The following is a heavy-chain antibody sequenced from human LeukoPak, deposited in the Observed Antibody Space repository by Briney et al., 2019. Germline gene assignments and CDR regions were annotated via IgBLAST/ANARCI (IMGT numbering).Heavy chain of an antibody. CDR3: ARDRGGILSG. D-gene: IGHD3-10*01. Sequence: PSETLSLTCTVSGGSISSYYWSWIRQPPGKGLGWIGYIYYSGTTNYNPSLKSRVTISVDTSKNQFSLKLSSVTAADTAVYYCARDRGGILSGWGQGTLVTVSS. CDR1: GGSISSYY. V-gene: IGHV4-59*12. J-gene: IGHJ4*02. CDR2: IYYSGTT.